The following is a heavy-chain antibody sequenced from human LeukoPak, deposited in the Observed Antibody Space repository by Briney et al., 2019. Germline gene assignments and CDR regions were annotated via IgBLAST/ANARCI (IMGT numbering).Heavy chain of an antibody. V-gene: IGHV4-4*02. CDR1: GGSISSSNW. J-gene: IGHJ4*02. CDR2: IYHSGST. CDR3: ARTPNRGGFDY. Sequence: SGTLSLTCAVSGGSISSSNWWSWVRQPPGKGLEWIGEIYHSGSTNYNPSLKSRVTILVDTSKNQFSLKLSSVTAADTAVYYCARTPNRGGFDYWGQGTLVTVSS. D-gene: IGHD3-10*01.